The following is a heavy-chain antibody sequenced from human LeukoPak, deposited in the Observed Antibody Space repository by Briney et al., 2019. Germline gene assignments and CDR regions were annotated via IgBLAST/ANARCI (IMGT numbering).Heavy chain of an antibody. CDR1: GGSFSGYY. V-gene: IGHV4-34*01. Sequence: SETLSLTCAVYGGSFSGYYWSWTRQPPGKGLEWIGEINHSGSTNYNPSLKSRVTISVDTSKNQFSLKLSSVTAADTAVYYCARTQSYYYGSGSYSHNWFDPWGQGTLATVSS. CDR2: INHSGST. J-gene: IGHJ5*02. D-gene: IGHD3-10*01. CDR3: ARTQSYYYGSGSYSHNWFDP.